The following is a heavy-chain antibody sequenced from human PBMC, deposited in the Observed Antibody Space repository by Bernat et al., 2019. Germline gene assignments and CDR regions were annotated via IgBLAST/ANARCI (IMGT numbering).Heavy chain of an antibody. D-gene: IGHD1-26*01. V-gene: IGHV3-30*02. CDR2: IQYDGSNK. J-gene: IGHJ4*02. CDR1: GFTFSSYV. CDR3: SRGLGTVGTTTLDY. Sequence: QVQLVESGGGVVQPGRSLRLSCAASGFTFSSYVMHWVRQAPGKGLEWVAFIQYDGSNKYYADSVKGRFTISRDNSKNTLYLQMNSLRAEDTGVYYCSRGLGTVGTTTLDYWGRGTLVTVSS.